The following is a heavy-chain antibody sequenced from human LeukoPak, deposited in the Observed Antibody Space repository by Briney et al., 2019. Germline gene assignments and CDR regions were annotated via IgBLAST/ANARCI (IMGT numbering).Heavy chain of an antibody. V-gene: IGHV1-8*01. CDR3: AVSWIQLWLPQNYYYYGMDV. D-gene: IGHD5-18*01. CDR2: MNPNSGNT. Sequence: ASVRVSCKASGYTFTSYDINWVRQAPGQGLEWMGWMNPNSGNTGYAQKFQGRVTMTRNTSISTAYMELSSLRSEDTAVYYCAVSWIQLWLPQNYYYYGMDVWGQGTTVTVSS. CDR1: GYTFTSYD. J-gene: IGHJ6*02.